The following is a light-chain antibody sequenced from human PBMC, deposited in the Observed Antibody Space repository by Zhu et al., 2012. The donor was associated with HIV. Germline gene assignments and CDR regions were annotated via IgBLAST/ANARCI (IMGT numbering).Light chain of an antibody. CDR1: RSVRSF. CDR3: QQRSDRPLT. CDR2: DTS. J-gene: IGKJ4*01. V-gene: IGKV3-11*01. Sequence: IVLTQSPATLSLSPGERATVSCRASRSVRSFLACTXSWQAPRLLIYDTSKRATDIPARFSGSGSGTDFTLTISSLEPEDFALYYCQQRSDRPLTFGGGTKVEIK.